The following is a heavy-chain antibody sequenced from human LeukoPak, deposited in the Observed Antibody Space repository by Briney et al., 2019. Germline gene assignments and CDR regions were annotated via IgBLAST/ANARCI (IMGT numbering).Heavy chain of an antibody. CDR3: ASRYSSSWYYNY. J-gene: IGHJ4*02. CDR1: GGSFSGYY. V-gene: IGHV4-34*01. CDR2: INHSGST. Sequence: PSETLSLTCAVYGGSFSGYYWSRIRQPPGKGLEWIGEINHSGSTNYNPSLKSRVTISVDTSKNQFSLKLSSVTAADTAVYYCASRYSSSWYYNYWGQGTLVTVSS. D-gene: IGHD6-13*01.